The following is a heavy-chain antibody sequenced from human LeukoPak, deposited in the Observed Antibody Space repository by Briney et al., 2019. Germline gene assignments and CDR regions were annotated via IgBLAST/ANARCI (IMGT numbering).Heavy chain of an antibody. CDR2: INDSGRT. CDR1: SGSFNGYY. D-gene: IGHD3-22*01. CDR3: ARTKAYYYDSSGYYYVGKDFDY. V-gene: IGHV4-34*01. Sequence: SETLSLTCAAYSGSFNGYYWSWVRQPPGKGLEWIGEINDSGRTNSNPSLKSRVTISVDTSKNQFSLNLDSVTAADTAVYYCARTKAYYYDSSGYYYVGKDFDYWGQGTLVTVSS. J-gene: IGHJ4*02.